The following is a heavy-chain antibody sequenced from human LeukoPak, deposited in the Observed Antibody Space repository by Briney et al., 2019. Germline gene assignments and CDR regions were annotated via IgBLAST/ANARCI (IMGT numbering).Heavy chain of an antibody. CDR3: AREYSRVGAYYFDY. J-gene: IGHJ4*02. CDR2: ISSSGSTI. V-gene: IGHV3-48*03. D-gene: IGHD1-26*01. CDR1: GFTFSSYE. Sequence: GGSLRLSCAASGFTFSSYEMNWVRQAPGKGLEWVSYISSSGSTIYYADSVKGRFTISRDNAKNSLYLQMNSLRAEDTAVYYCAREYSRVGAYYFDYWGQGTLVTVSS.